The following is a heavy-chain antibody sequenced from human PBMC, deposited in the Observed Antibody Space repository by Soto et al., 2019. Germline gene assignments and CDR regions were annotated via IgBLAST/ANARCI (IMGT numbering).Heavy chain of an antibody. CDR1: EFTFSTYA. D-gene: IGHD1-1*01. J-gene: IGHJ4*02. Sequence: TGWSLRLSCAASEFTFSTYAMTWVRQAPGRGLQWVATISDSGDITYYADSVKGRFTISRDNSRNTLYLQMNNLRAEDTALYYWPKPRVQCTTDRLPRFAYWGRGTLVSVS. CDR2: ISDSGDIT. V-gene: IGHV3-23*01. CDR3: PKPRVQCTTDRLPRFAY.